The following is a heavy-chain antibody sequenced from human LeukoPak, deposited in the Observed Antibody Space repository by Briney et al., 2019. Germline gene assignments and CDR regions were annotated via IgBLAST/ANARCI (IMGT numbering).Heavy chain of an antibody. CDR2: ISYDGSNK. Sequence: PGGSLRLSCAASGFTFSSYGMHWVRQAPGKGLEWVAVISYDGSNKYYADSVKGRFTISRDNSKYTLFLQMNGLRAEDTAIYFCATGAYCDHWGQGTLVTVSS. CDR3: ATGAYCDH. CDR1: GFTFSSYG. V-gene: IGHV3-30*03. J-gene: IGHJ4*02.